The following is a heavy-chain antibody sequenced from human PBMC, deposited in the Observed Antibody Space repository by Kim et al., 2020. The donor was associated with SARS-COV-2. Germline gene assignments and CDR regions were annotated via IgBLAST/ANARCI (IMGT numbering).Heavy chain of an antibody. CDR3: ASGVSSARTLRAWFAP. CDR2: VDHSGTT. J-gene: IGHJ5*02. CDR1: GASISSSSC. V-gene: IGHV4-4*02. D-gene: IGHD3-22*01. Sequence: SETLSLTCVVSGASISSSSCWRWVRQPPGKGLEWIGEVDHSGTTSYNVSLKSRVTISVDKSKNQFSLRLNSVSAADTPVYYCASGVSSARTLRAWFAPW.